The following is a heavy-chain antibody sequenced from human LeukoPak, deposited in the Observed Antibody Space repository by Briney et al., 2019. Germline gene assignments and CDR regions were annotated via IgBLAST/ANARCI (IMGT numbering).Heavy chain of an antibody. CDR2: IIPIFGTA. J-gene: IGHJ4*02. Sequence: SVKVSCKASGGTFSSYAISWVRQAPGQGPEWMGRIIPIFGTANYAQKFQGRVTITTDESTSTAYMELSSLRSEDTAVYYCARGPWELLYYFDYWGQGTLVTVSS. CDR3: ARGPWELLYYFDY. CDR1: GGTFSSYA. D-gene: IGHD1-26*01. V-gene: IGHV1-69*05.